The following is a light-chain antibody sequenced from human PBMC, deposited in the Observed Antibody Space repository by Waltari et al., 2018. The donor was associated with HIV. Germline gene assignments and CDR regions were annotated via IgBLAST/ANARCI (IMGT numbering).Light chain of an antibody. V-gene: IGLV3-21*02. CDR3: QVWDGSSDHGI. CDR2: ADS. Sequence: SYVLTQPPSVSVAPGQTARITCGGHNIGSRSFHWYLPRPGQAPVLFVYADSDPPLGVSERFSGSNSGDTATLTISRVEVGDEADYYCQVWDGSSDHGIFGGGAKLTVL. CDR1: NIGSRS. J-gene: IGLJ2*01.